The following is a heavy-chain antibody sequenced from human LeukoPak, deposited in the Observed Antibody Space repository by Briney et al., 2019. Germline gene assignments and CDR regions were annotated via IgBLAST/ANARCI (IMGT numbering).Heavy chain of an antibody. CDR2: ISSSGSNV. Sequence: GGSLRLSCAASGFTFSTYEMNWVRQAPGKGLEWVSYISSSGSNVFYADSVKGRFTISRDNAKNSLFLEMNSLRAEDTAVYYCARLCSGASCYHFDYWGQGAPVTVSS. J-gene: IGHJ4*02. V-gene: IGHV3-48*03. CDR3: ARLCSGASCYHFDY. CDR1: GFTFSTYE. D-gene: IGHD2-15*01.